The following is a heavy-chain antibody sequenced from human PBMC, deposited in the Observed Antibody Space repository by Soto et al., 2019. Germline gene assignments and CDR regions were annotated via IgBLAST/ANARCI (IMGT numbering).Heavy chain of an antibody. D-gene: IGHD6-13*01. J-gene: IGHJ4*02. CDR1: GFTFSSYA. V-gene: IGHV3-23*01. CDR3: AKVESPSFGVTAAGALDY. Sequence: VQLLESGGGLVQPGGSLRLSCAASGFTFSSYAMSWVRQAPGKGLEWVSAISGSGGSTYYADSVKGRFTISRDNSKNTLYLQMNSLRAEDTAVYYCAKVESPSFGVTAAGALDYWGQGTLVTVSS. CDR2: ISGSGGST.